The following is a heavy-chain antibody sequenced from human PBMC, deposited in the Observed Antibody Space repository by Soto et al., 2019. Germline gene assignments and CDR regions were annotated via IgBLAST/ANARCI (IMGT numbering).Heavy chain of an antibody. D-gene: IGHD6-6*01. V-gene: IGHV1-69*13. CDR3: ARNSAARQPAYFDY. Sequence: ASVKVSCKASGGTFSSYAISWVRQAPGQGLEWMGGIIPIFGTANYAQKFQGRVTITADESTSTAYMELSSLRSEDTAVYYCARNSAARQPAYFDYWGQGTLVTVSS. CDR2: IIPIFGTA. J-gene: IGHJ4*02. CDR1: GGTFSSYA.